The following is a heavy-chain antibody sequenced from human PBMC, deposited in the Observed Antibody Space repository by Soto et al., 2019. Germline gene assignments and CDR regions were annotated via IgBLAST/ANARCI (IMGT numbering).Heavy chain of an antibody. CDR2: IYYSGST. V-gene: IGHV4-61*01. CDR3: AATRGDFLSGY. D-gene: IGHD3-3*01. Sequence: SETLSLTCTVSGGSVSSGSYYWSWIRQPPGKGLEWIGYIYYSGSTNYNPSLKSRVTISVDTSKNQFSLKLSSVTAADTAVYYCAATRGDFLSGYWGQGTLVTVSS. J-gene: IGHJ4*02. CDR1: GGSVSSGSYY.